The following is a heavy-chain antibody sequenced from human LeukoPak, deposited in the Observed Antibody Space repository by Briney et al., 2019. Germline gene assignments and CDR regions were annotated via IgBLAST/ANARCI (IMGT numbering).Heavy chain of an antibody. CDR2: ISWNSGSI. Sequence: GGSLRLSCAASGFTFDDYAMHWVRQAPGKGLEWVSGISWNSGSIGYADSVKGRFTISRDNAKNSLSLQMSSLRAEDTALYYCAKDGNQPLYSTAGNWFDPWGQGTLVTVSS. CDR1: GFTFDDYA. J-gene: IGHJ5*02. CDR3: AKDGNQPLYSTAGNWFDP. V-gene: IGHV3-9*01. D-gene: IGHD2-2*02.